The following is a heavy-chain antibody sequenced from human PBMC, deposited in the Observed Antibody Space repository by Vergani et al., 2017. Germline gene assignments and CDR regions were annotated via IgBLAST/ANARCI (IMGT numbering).Heavy chain of an antibody. D-gene: IGHD6-19*01. V-gene: IGHV3-9*01. Sequence: EVQLVESGGGLVQPGRSLRLSCAASVLTFDDYAMHWVRQAPGKGLEWVSGISWNSGSIGYADSVKGRFTISRDNAKYSLYLQMNRLRAEDTALYYCAKDFSVAGVGYFDDWGQGTLVTVSS. CDR1: VLTFDDYA. CDR2: ISWNSGSI. J-gene: IGHJ4*02. CDR3: AKDFSVAGVGYFDD.